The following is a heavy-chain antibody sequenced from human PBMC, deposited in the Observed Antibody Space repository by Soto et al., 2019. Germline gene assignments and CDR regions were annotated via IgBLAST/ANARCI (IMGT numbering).Heavy chain of an antibody. CDR2: ISSSSSYT. CDR1: GFTFSDYY. CDR3: ARVPSGSYQNFDY. Sequence: GRSLRLSFAASGFTFSDYYMSWIRQAPGKGLEWVSYISSSSSYTNYADSVKGRFTISRDNAKNSLYLQMNSLRAEDTAVYYCARVPSGSYQNFDYWGQGTLVTVSS. D-gene: IGHD1-26*01. V-gene: IGHV3-11*06. J-gene: IGHJ4*02.